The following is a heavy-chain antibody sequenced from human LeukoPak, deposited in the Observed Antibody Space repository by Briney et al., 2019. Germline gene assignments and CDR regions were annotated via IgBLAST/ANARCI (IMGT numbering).Heavy chain of an antibody. CDR2: LDPEDGET. CDR1: GYTLTELS. J-gene: IGHJ4*02. Sequence: ASVKVSCKVSGYTLTELSMHWVRQAPGKGLEWMGGLDPEDGETIYAQKFQGRVTMTEDTSTDTAYMELSSLRSEDTAVYYCATSFRRGDWNSSGGGYWGQGTLVTVSS. D-gene: IGHD1-7*01. V-gene: IGHV1-24*01. CDR3: ATSFRRGDWNSSGGGY.